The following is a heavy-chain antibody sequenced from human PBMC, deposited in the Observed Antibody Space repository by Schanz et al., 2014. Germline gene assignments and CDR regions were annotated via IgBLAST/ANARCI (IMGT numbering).Heavy chain of an antibody. CDR1: GFTFSDHY. V-gene: IGHV3-11*01. CDR2: ITGGSAK. Sequence: QVQLVESGGGLVKPGGSLRLSCAASGFTFSDHYMAWIRQAPGKGLEWVSYITGGSAKFYADSVKGRFTISRDNAKNSLYLQMNSLRAEDTAVYYCAREKRRTEVVLDHWGQGTLVTVS. J-gene: IGHJ4*02. CDR3: AREKRRTEVVLDH.